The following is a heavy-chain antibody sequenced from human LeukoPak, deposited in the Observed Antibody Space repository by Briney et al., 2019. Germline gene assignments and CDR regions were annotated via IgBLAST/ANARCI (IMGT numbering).Heavy chain of an antibody. CDR3: ARWESSGWYYWFDP. CDR1: GYSISSGYY. Sequence: PSETLSLTCTVSGYSISSGYYWGWIRQPPGKGLEWIGSIYHSGSTYYNPSLKSRVTISVDTSKNQFSLKLSSVTAADTAVYYCARWESSGWYYWFDPWGQGTLVTVSS. CDR2: IYHSGST. V-gene: IGHV4-38-2*02. J-gene: IGHJ5*02. D-gene: IGHD6-19*01.